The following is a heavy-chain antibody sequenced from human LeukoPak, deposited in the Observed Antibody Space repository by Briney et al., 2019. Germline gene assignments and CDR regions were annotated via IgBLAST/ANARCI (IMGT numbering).Heavy chain of an antibody. V-gene: IGHV4-39*01. CDR3: ARSVVVVVPAATSRSDAFDI. CDR1: GGSISSYY. CDR2: IYYSGST. D-gene: IGHD2-2*01. J-gene: IGHJ3*02. Sequence: SETLSLTCTVSGGSISSYYWGWIRQPPGKGLEWIGSIYYSGSTYYNPSLKSRVTISVDTSKNQFSLKLSSVTAADTAVYYCARSVVVVVPAATSRSDAFDIWGQGTMVTVSS.